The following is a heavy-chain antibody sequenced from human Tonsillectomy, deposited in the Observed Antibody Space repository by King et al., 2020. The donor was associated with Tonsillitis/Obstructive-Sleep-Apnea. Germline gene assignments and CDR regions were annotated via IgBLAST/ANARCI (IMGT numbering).Heavy chain of an antibody. V-gene: IGHV3-7*03. J-gene: IGHJ4*02. CDR2: IKQDGSEK. CDR3: ARIFRVVVQDAPPDD. CDR1: GFTFSRYW. Sequence: VQLVESGGGLVQPGGSLRLSCAASGFTFSRYWMSWVRQAPGKGLEWVANIKQDGSEKYYVDSVKGRFTISRDNAKNSLYLQMNSLRAEDTAVYYCARIFRVVVQDAPPDDWGQGTQVTVSS. D-gene: IGHD2-2*01.